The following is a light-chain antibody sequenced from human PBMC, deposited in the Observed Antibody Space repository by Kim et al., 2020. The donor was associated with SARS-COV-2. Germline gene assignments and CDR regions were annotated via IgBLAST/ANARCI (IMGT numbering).Light chain of an antibody. Sequence: ASTGVRFTLTCRASQGISRYLAWYQQKPGKAPKLLIYAASSLQSGVPSRFSGSGSGTDFTLTICCLQSEDFATYYCQQYYSYPLTCGGGTKVEIK. CDR1: QGISRY. J-gene: IGKJ4*01. V-gene: IGKV1-8*01. CDR2: AAS. CDR3: QQYYSYPLT.